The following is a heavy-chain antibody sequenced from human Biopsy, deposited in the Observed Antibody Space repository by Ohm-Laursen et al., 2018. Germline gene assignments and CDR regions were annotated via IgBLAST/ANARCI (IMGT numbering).Heavy chain of an antibody. CDR3: ARDRGYYSDRTVPGYFDL. Sequence: GTLSLTCTVSGDSISSYYWSWIRQPPGKGLEWIGYVYYTGSTDYNPSLQSRVTISVDTSKNHFSLRLRSVTPADTAIYCARDRGYYSDRTVPGYFDLWGRGTLATVSS. V-gene: IGHV4-59*01. J-gene: IGHJ2*01. D-gene: IGHD3-22*01. CDR1: GDSISSYY. CDR2: VYYTGST.